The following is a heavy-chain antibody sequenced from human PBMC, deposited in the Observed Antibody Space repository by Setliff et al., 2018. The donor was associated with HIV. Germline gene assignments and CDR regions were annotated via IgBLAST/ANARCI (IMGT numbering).Heavy chain of an antibody. J-gene: IGHJ4*02. V-gene: IGHV3-7*01. CDR2: IKQDGSEK. Sequence: GGSLRLSCAASGFTFSSYWMSWVRQAPGKGLEWVANIKQDGSEKYYVDSVKGRFTISRDNSKDTLYLQMNSLRAEDTAVYYCARPRTYCSGGSCYLGPDYWGQGTLVTVSS. CDR3: ARPRTYCSGGSCYLGPDY. D-gene: IGHD2-15*01. CDR1: GFTFSSYW.